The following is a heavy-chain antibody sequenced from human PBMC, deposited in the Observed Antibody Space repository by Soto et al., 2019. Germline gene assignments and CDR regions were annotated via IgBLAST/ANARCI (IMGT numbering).Heavy chain of an antibody. Sequence: QVQLVESGGGVVQPGRALRLSCAASGFTFSSYAIHWVRQAPGKGLEWLTLISFDGERQYYADSVKGRFTISRDNSKNALYLQMNSLRTEDTAVYYCARDLFGAAAGPFAYWGQGTLVTVSS. J-gene: IGHJ4*02. D-gene: IGHD6-13*01. CDR3: ARDLFGAAAGPFAY. CDR1: GFTFSSYA. V-gene: IGHV3-30*04. CDR2: ISFDGERQ.